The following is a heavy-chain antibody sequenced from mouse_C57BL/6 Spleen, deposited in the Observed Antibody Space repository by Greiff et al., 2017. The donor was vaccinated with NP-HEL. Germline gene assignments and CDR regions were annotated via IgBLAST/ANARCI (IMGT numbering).Heavy chain of an antibody. CDR1: GYTFTSYW. J-gene: IGHJ2*01. D-gene: IGHD2-3*01. Sequence: QVHVKQSGAELVKPGASVKLSCKASGYTFTSYWMHWVKQRPGQGREWIGMIHPNSGSTNYNEKFKSKATLTVDKSSSTAYMQLSSLTSEDSAVYYCVRIYDALWGQGTTLTVSS. CDR2: IHPNSGST. CDR3: VRIYDAL. V-gene: IGHV1-64*01.